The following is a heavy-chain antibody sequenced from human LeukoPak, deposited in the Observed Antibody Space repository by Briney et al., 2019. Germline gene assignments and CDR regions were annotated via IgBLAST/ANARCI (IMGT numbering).Heavy chain of an antibody. CDR3: ARAPLTRYWYESSFDHDTFYYYMDV. J-gene: IGHJ6*03. CDR1: GFTFSSYG. V-gene: IGHV3-30*02. CDR2: TRYDEDNK. D-gene: IGHD3-22*01. Sequence: PGGSLRLSCAASGFTFSSYGMNWVRQAPGKGLEWVAFTRYDEDNKYYADSAKGRFTISRDNAKNSLYLQMDSLRAEDTAFYYCARAPLTRYWYESSFDHDTFYYYMDVWGKGTTVTVSS.